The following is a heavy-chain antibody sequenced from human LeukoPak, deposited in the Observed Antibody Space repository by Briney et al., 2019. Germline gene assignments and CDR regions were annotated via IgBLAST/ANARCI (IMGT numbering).Heavy chain of an antibody. Sequence: SETLSLTCVVSGYSITSGYYWGWIRQPPGKGLEWIGSIYHCGSTYYNPSLKSRVTVSIDTYQNQFSLKLSSVTAADTAVYYCARAAEMSTTGGWSGGYHWGQGTLVTVSS. CDR2: IYHCGST. V-gene: IGHV4-38-2*01. CDR1: GYSITSGYY. J-gene: IGHJ5*02. D-gene: IGHD5-24*01. CDR3: ARAAEMSTTGGWSGGYH.